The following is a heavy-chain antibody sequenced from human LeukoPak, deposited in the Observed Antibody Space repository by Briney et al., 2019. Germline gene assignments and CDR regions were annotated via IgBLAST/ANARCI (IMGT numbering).Heavy chain of an antibody. V-gene: IGHV4-59*08. D-gene: IGHD4-17*01. CDR1: GGSISPYY. CDR2: IYHSGST. CDR3: ARSYGDYITGAYAFDV. J-gene: IGHJ3*01. Sequence: PSETLSLTCTVSGGSISPYYWGWLRQPPGKGLEWIAYIYHSGSTNYNPSLKSRLTISVDTSKNQFSLKLSSVTAADTAVYYCARSYGDYITGAYAFDVWGQGTMVTVSS.